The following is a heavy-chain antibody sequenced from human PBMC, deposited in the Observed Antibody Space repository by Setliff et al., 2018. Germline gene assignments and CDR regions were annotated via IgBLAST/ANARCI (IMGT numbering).Heavy chain of an antibody. D-gene: IGHD6-6*01. CDR1: NGSFRGY. V-gene: IGHV4-4*09. CDR2: IYTSWST. Sequence: SETLSLTCGVSNGSFRGYWSWIRQSPGKGLEWLGQIYTSWSTNYNPSLKGRATLSIDASKKQFSLKLTSVTAADTAVYYCARNPASFQYSFDHWGRGTLVTVSS. J-gene: IGHJ2*01. CDR3: ARNPASFQYSFDH.